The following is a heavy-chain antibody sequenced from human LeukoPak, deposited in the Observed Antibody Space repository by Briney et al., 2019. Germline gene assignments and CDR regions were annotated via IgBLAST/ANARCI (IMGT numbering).Heavy chain of an antibody. V-gene: IGHV3-66*01. CDR3: ATEGMTTVTPWADY. J-gene: IGHJ4*02. CDR2: IYSGGST. Sequence: GSLRLSCAASGFTVSSNYMSWVRQAPGKGLEWVSVIYSGGSTYYADSVKGRFTISRDNSKNTLYLQMNSLRAEDTAVYYCATEGMTTVTPWADYWGQGTLVTVSS. D-gene: IGHD4-17*01. CDR1: GFTVSSNY.